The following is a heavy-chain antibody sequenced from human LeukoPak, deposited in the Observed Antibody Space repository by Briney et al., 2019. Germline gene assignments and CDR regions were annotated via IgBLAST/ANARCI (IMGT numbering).Heavy chain of an antibody. J-gene: IGHJ2*01. CDR2: INHSGST. Sequence: SETLSLTCAVYGGSFSGYYWSWIRQPPGKGLEWIGEINHSGSTNYNPSLKSRVTISVDTSKNQFTLKLSSVTAADTAVYYCAREGPHWYFDLWGRGTLVTVSS. CDR3: AREGPHWYFDL. V-gene: IGHV4-34*01. CDR1: GGSFSGYY.